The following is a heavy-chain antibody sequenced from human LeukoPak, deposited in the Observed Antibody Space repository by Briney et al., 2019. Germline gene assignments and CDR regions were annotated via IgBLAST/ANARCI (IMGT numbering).Heavy chain of an antibody. J-gene: IGHJ3*02. CDR1: GFTFSDYY. V-gene: IGHV3-11*01. Sequence: GGSPRLSCAASGFTFSDYYMSWIRQAPGKGLEWLSYISASGTTIFYADSVKGRFTIPRDNAKNSLYLQMNSLRAEDTALYYCARDSRGAFDIWGQGTMVTVSS. CDR2: ISASGTTI. D-gene: IGHD5-12*01. CDR3: ARDSRGAFDI.